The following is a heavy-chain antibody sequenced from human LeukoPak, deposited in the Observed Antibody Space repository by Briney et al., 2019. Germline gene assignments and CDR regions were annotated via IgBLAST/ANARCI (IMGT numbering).Heavy chain of an antibody. D-gene: IGHD6-19*01. CDR1: GFTFSDYY. V-gene: IGHV3-11*01. Sequence: PGGSLRLSCAASGFTFSDYYMSWIRQTPGKGLEWVSYISGRGTTIYYADSVKGRFTISRDNAENSLYRQMNSLRAEDTAVYYCARVIAVVDWYFDLWGRGTLVTVSS. J-gene: IGHJ2*01. CDR2: ISGRGTTI. CDR3: ARVIAVVDWYFDL.